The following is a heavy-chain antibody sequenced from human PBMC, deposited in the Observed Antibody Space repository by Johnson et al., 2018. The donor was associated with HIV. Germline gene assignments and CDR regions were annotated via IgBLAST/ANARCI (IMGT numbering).Heavy chain of an antibody. Sequence: VQLVESGGGLVQPGGSLRLSCAASGFTFNSYGMHWVRQAPGKGLEWVAAIWYDVSTKYYAASVTVRFTISRDNSKNTLYLQMNSLRAEDTALYYCARDRTGGAFDIWGQGTMVTVSS. CDR3: ARDRTGGAFDI. V-gene: IGHV3-33*01. J-gene: IGHJ3*02. CDR2: IWYDVSTK. D-gene: IGHD1-26*01. CDR1: GFTFNSYG.